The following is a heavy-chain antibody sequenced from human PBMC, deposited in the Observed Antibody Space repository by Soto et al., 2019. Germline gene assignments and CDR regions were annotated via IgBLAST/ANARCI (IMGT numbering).Heavy chain of an antibody. CDR2: IYYSGST. J-gene: IGHJ4*02. CDR3: ATPWFGDGDY. D-gene: IGHD3-10*01. CDR1: GGSISSSSYY. Sequence: QLQLQESGPGLVKPSETLSLTCTVSGGSISSSSYYWGWIRQPPGKGLEWIGSIYYSGSTHYNPYLKSRVTISVDTSKNQFSLKLSSVAAADTAVYYCATPWFGDGDYWGQGTLVTVSS. V-gene: IGHV4-39*01.